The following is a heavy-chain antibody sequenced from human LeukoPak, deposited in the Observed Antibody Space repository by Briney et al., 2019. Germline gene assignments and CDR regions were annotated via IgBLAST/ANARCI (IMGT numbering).Heavy chain of an antibody. CDR1: GYIFADYY. CDR2: INTNTGNP. D-gene: IGHD6-19*01. CDR3: ARVIAVAGVHWFDP. Sequence: GASVKVSCKASGYIFADYYIHWVRQAPGQGLEWMGWINTNTGNPTYAQGFTGRFVFSLDTSVSTAYLQISSLKAEDTAVYYCARVIAVAGVHWFDPWGQGTLVTVSS. V-gene: IGHV7-4-1*02. J-gene: IGHJ5*02.